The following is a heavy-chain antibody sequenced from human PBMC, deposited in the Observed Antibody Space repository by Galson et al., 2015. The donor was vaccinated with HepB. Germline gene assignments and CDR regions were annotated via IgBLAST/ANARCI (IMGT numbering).Heavy chain of an antibody. V-gene: IGHV1-69*13. Sequence: SVKVSCKASGRTFSSYAISWVRQAPGQGLEWMGGIIPIFGTANYAQKFQGRVTITADESTSTAYMELSSLRSEDTAVYYCARDQYCSGGSCYGGDAFDIWGQGTMVTVSS. CDR2: IIPIFGTA. CDR1: GRTFSSYA. CDR3: ARDQYCSGGSCYGGDAFDI. J-gene: IGHJ3*02. D-gene: IGHD2-15*01.